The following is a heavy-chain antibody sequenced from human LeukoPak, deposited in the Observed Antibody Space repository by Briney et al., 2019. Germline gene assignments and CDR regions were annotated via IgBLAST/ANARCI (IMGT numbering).Heavy chain of an antibody. CDR2: ISSSGSTI. V-gene: IGHV3-48*04. D-gene: IGHD2-21*01. Sequence: GGSLRLSCAASGFTFSSYGMHWVRQAPGKGLEWVSYISSSGSTIYYADSVKGRFTISRDNAKNSLYLQMNSLRAEDTAVYYCVGHHVFLRFDFWGQGTLVTVSS. CDR1: GFTFSSYG. J-gene: IGHJ4*02. CDR3: VGHHVFLRFDF.